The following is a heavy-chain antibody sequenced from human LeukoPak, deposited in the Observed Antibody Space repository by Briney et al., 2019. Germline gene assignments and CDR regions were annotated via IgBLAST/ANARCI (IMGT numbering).Heavy chain of an antibody. CDR3: ARGSSSWYVKWFDP. CDR2: INHSGST. Sequence: SETLSLTCAVYGGSFSGYYWSWIRQPPGKGLEWIGEINHSGSTNYNPSLKSRVTISVDTSKNQFSLKLSSVTAADTAVYYCARGSSSWYVKWFDPWGQGTLVTVSS. CDR1: GGSFSGYY. V-gene: IGHV4-34*01. D-gene: IGHD6-13*01. J-gene: IGHJ5*02.